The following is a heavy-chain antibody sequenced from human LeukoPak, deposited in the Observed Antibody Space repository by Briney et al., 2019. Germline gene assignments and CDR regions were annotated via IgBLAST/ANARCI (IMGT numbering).Heavy chain of an antibody. D-gene: IGHD1-26*01. Sequence: GGSLRLSCAASGFIFSSYSMSWVRRAPGKGLEWVSSISSGSTYIYYADSMKGRFTISRDNAKNSVYLQMNSLRAEDTAVYYYAREDSGNCPDYWGQGTLVTVSS. CDR2: ISSGSTYI. CDR1: GFIFSSYS. CDR3: AREDSGNCPDY. J-gene: IGHJ4*02. V-gene: IGHV3-21*01.